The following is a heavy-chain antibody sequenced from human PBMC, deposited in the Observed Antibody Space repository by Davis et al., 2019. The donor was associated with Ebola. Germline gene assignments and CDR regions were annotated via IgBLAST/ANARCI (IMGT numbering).Heavy chain of an antibody. Sequence: GESLKISCAASGFPFSSYGMSWVRQAPGKGLEWVSSISNSGDRAHYVDAVKGRFSISRDNSKSTVDLQMNGLRAEDTAHYYCAQGSSPDNWGPGTLVTVSS. CDR1: GFPFSSYG. V-gene: IGHV3-23*01. CDR2: ISNSGDRA. CDR3: AQGSSPDN. D-gene: IGHD6-6*01. J-gene: IGHJ4*02.